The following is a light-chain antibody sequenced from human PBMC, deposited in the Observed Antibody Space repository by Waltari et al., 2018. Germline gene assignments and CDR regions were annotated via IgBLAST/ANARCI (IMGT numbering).Light chain of an antibody. CDR1: SSDVGRYNY. CDR2: DVT. J-gene: IGLJ3*02. V-gene: IGLV2-14*03. Sequence: QSALTQPASVSGSPGQSITISCTGSSSDVGRYNYVSWYQQHPGKAPKLLIFDVTNRPSEISSRFTGSKSGNTASLTISALQAEDEADYYCCSYTSSVSWVFGGGTKVTVL. CDR3: CSYTSSVSWV.